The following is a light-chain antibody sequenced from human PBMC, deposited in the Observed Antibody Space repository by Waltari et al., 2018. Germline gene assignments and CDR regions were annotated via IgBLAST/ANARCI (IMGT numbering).Light chain of an antibody. J-gene: IGLJ2*01. CDR3: QSIDSSLSGSVV. V-gene: IGLV1-40*01. CDR2: INN. Sequence: QSVLTQPPSVSGAPGQRVTISCPGTSYTLGAGYDVYWYQQLPGTAPKLLIYINNDRPPGVPDRFSGSRSGTAASLAVTWLQAEDEAVYYCQSIDSSLSGSVVFGGGTKLTVL. CDR1: SYTLGAGYD.